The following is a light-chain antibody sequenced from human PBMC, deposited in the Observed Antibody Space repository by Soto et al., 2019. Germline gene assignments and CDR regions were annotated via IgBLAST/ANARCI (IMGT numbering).Light chain of an antibody. CDR1: QSVSSSY. CDR2: DAS. CDR3: QQYGSSPFT. J-gene: IGKJ3*01. Sequence: EIVLTQSPGTLSLSPGERATLSCRASQSVSSSYLAWYQQKPGQAPRLLIYDASSRATGIPDRFRGSGSGTDFTLTISRLEPEDFALYYCQQYGSSPFTFGPGTKVDIK. V-gene: IGKV3-20*01.